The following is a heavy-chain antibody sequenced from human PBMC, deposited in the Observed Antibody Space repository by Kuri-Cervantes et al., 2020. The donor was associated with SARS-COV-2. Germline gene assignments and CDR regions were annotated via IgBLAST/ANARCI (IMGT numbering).Heavy chain of an antibody. Sequence: SVKVSCKASGGTFSSYTISWVRQAPGQGLEWMGGIIPIFGTANYAQKFQGRVTITADTSTSTVYMELRSLTSDDTAVYYCARGDFTAGFYWGQGTQVTVSS. V-gene: IGHV1-69*06. D-gene: IGHD2-15*01. CDR2: IIPIFGTA. CDR3: ARGDFTAGFY. J-gene: IGHJ4*02. CDR1: GGTFSSYT.